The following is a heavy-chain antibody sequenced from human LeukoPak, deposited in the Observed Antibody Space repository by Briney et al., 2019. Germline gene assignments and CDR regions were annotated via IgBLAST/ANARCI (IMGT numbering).Heavy chain of an antibody. D-gene: IGHD1-14*01. CDR3: ARAEGAPDYYFDY. J-gene: IGHJ4*02. CDR2: INPNSGDT. V-gene: IGHV1-2*02. CDR1: GYTFSDCY. Sequence: ASVKVSCKTSGYTFSDCYIHWIRQAPGQGLEWVGWINPNSGDTDYAQKFQGRVTVTRDTSISTAYMELGRLRSDDTAVYYCARAEGAPDYYFDYWGQGTLVTVSS.